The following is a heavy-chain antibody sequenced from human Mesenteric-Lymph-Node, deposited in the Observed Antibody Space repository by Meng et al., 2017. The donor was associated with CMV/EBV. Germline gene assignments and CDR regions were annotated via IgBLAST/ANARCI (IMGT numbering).Heavy chain of an antibody. CDR3: ARDQGYYYARDV. J-gene: IGHJ6*02. Sequence: SETLSLTCTVSGGSISSNIYYWGWIRQPPGKGLEWIGSISYIGSTYYNPSLKSRVTISVDTSKKQFSLKLNSVTAADTAVYYCARDQGYYYARDVWGQGTTVTVSS. CDR2: ISYIGST. CDR1: GGSISSNIYY. V-gene: IGHV4-39*02.